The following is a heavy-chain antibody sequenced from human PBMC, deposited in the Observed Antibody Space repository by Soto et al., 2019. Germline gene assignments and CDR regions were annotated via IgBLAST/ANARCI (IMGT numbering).Heavy chain of an antibody. CDR1: GGSISGFY. Sequence: PSETLSLTCTVSGGSISGFYWNWIRQPPGKGLEWIGCLDYSGTANFNPSLKSRVATSVDPSRRQFSLRLSSVTTADTAVYFCARDEFPPYSSSSKGFGSWGPGTLVTVSS. CDR2: LDYSGTA. D-gene: IGHD6-6*01. V-gene: IGHV4-59*13. J-gene: IGHJ4*02. CDR3: ARDEFPPYSSSSKGFGS.